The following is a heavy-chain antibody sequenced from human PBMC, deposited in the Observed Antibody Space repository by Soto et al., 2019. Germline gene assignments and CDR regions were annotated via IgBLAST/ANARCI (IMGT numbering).Heavy chain of an antibody. CDR1: GGTFSKYA. CDR2: TIPMFGTP. J-gene: IGHJ6*02. V-gene: IGHV1-69*01. D-gene: IGHD3-22*01. Sequence: QVQLVQSGAEMQQPGASVRVSCKASGGTFSKYAFSWVRQAPGQGLDWLGGTIPMFGTPNYAQKFQGRVAMSADESTATVYMDLSSLRSEDTAVYFCARPLRDRNYYYGMAVWGQGTTVTVSS. CDR3: ARPLRDRNYYYGMAV.